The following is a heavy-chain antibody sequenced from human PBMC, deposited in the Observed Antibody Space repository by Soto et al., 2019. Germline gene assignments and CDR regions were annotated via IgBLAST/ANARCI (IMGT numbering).Heavy chain of an antibody. D-gene: IGHD2-15*01. CDR2: IRSKPNTDAT. CDR1: GFTFSDSA. V-gene: IGHV3-73*01. J-gene: IGHJ6*03. Sequence: EVQLVESGGGLVQPGGSLKLSCAASGFTFSDSAMHWVRQASGKGLEWVGRIRSKPNTDATAYAASVKGRFTISRDDSKNTAYLQMNSLKTEDTAVYYCTRHVDCSGGSCYSGYYYYMDVWGIGTTVTVSS. CDR3: TRHVDCSGGSCYSGYYYYMDV.